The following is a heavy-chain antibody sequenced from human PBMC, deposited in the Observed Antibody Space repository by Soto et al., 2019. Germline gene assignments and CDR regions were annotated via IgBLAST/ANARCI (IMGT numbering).Heavy chain of an antibody. Sequence: SVKVSCKASGGTFSSYAISWVRQAPGQGLEWMGGIIPIFGTANYAQKFQGRVTITADKSTSTAYMELSSLRSEDTAVYYCARDGDSSGYYYRYFDYWGQGTLVTVSS. CDR3: ARDGDSSGYYYRYFDY. V-gene: IGHV1-69*06. D-gene: IGHD3-22*01. CDR1: GGTFSSYA. CDR2: IIPIFGTA. J-gene: IGHJ4*02.